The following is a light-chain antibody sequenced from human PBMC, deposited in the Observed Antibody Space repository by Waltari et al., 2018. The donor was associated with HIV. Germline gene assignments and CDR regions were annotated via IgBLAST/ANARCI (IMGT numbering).Light chain of an antibody. CDR3: SAWDASRGAWM. CDR2: SNI. Sequence: QSVLTQPPSASGTPGQRIIISCSGSTSNIGTNNVNWYQQLPGTTPRLLMHSNIQRPSGVPDRFSGSRSGTSASLAISGLQSEDEADYYCSAWDASRGAWMFGGGTKLTVL. V-gene: IGLV1-44*01. CDR1: TSNIGTNN. J-gene: IGLJ3*02.